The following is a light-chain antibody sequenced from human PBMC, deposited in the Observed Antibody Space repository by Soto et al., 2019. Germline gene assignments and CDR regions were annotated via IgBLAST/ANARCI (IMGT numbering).Light chain of an antibody. CDR1: QSVFDY. V-gene: IGKV3-11*01. CDR3: QERSKWPSLS. Sequence: EIVLTQSPATLSLSPGQRATLSCKASQSVFDYIAWYQQKPGQPPSLLIYEASIRATGVPARFSGSGSGTDFTPTISRLGPEDFAVFYCQERSKWPSLSFVGGTKVEIK. CDR2: EAS. J-gene: IGKJ4*01.